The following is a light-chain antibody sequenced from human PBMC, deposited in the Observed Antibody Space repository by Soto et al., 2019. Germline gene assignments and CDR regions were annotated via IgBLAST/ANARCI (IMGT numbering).Light chain of an antibody. CDR1: TSNSGSNA. J-gene: IGLJ3*02. V-gene: IGLV1-44*01. Sequence: QSVLTQPPSASGTPGQRVTISCSGSTSNSGSNAVNWYRQLPGTAPKLLMYNNDQRPSGVPDRFSGSQSGTSASLAITGLQSEDEADYYCAAWDDSLNGWVFGGGTKLTVL. CDR2: NND. CDR3: AAWDDSLNGWV.